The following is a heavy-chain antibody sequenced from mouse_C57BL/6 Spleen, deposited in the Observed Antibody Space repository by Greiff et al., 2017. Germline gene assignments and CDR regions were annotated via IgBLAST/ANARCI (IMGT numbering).Heavy chain of an antibody. CDR3: ARGPYSNDADD. D-gene: IGHD2-12*01. Sequence: VQLQQSGPGLVQPSQSLSITCTVSGFSFTSYGVHWVRQSPGKGLEWLGVIWSGGSTDSNAAFISRLSISKDNAKSQVFFKMNSLQADDTDIYDCARGPYSNDADDWGQGTTLTVSS. V-gene: IGHV2-2*01. CDR1: GFSFTSYG. J-gene: IGHJ2*01. CDR2: IWSGGST.